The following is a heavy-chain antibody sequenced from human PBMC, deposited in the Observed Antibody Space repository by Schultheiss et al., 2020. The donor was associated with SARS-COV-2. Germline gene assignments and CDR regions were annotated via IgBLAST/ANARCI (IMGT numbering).Heavy chain of an antibody. CDR2: TYYRSKWYS. Sequence: SQTLSLTCAISGDSVSGNGVAWNWIRQSPSRGLEWLGRTYYRSKWYSDYAVSVKSRITINPDTSKNQFSLQLNSVTPEDTAVYYCARDSGDFINWYFDLWGRGTLVTVSS. D-gene: IGHD4-17*01. J-gene: IGHJ2*01. CDR3: ARDSGDFINWYFDL. CDR1: GDSVSGNGVA. V-gene: IGHV6-1*01.